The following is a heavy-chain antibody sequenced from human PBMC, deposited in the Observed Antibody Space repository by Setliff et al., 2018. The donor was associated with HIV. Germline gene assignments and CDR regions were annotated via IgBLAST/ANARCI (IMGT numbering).Heavy chain of an antibody. CDR3: ATWGGSPDGYFYYYMDV. Sequence: ASVKVSCKASGYTFSSYGISWVRQAPGQGLEWVGWISAYNGDTKYAQKLQGRVTMTTDTSTSTAYMELRSLRSDDTAVYYCATWGGSPDGYFYYYMDVWGKGTMVTVSS. CDR2: ISAYNGDT. D-gene: IGHD1-26*01. V-gene: IGHV1-18*01. CDR1: GYTFSSYG. J-gene: IGHJ6*03.